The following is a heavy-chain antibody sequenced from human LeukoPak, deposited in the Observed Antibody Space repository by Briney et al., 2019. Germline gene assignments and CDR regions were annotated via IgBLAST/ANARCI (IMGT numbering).Heavy chain of an antibody. CDR3: SRGLDSRKLGY. CDR2: IYASGLL. Sequence: PLSHTRTVSGPSLNSDVQLWNGIRQSPGKGLEGCGSIYASGLLYNSPSLESRVTMSRDPSKNQFSRNLNSATAADTAVYFCSRGLDSRKLGYWGQGILVTVSS. CDR1: GPSLNSDVQL. V-gene: IGHV4-31*03. J-gene: IGHJ4*02. D-gene: IGHD3-22*01.